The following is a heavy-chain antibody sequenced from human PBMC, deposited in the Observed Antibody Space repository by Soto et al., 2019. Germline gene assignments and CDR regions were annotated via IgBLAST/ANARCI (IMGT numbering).Heavy chain of an antibody. CDR2: ISSSSSYT. V-gene: IGHV3-11*06. CDR3: ARVYKRGSMTTVTTSYYFDY. Sequence: GGSLRLSCAASGFTFSDYYMSWIRQAPGKGLEWVSYISSSSSYTNYADSVKGRFTISRDNAKNSLYLQMNSLRAEDTAVYYCARVYKRGSMTTVTTSYYFDYWGQGTLVTVSS. CDR1: GFTFSDYY. D-gene: IGHD4-17*01. J-gene: IGHJ4*02.